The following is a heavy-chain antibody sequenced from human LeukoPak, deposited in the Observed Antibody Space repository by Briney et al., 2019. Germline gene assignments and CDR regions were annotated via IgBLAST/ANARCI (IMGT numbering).Heavy chain of an antibody. CDR3: ARDSWIQLVFDY. V-gene: IGHV1-2*02. J-gene: IGHJ4*02. D-gene: IGHD5-18*01. Sequence: ASVKVSCKASGYTFTGYCMHRVRQAPGQGLEWMGWINPNSGGTNYAQKFQGRVTMTRDTSISTAYMELSRLRSDDTAVYYCARDSWIQLVFDYWGQGTLVTVSS. CDR1: GYTFTGYC. CDR2: INPNSGGT.